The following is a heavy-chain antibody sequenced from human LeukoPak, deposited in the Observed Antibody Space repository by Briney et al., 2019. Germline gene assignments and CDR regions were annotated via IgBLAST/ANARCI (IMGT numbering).Heavy chain of an antibody. J-gene: IGHJ4*02. D-gene: IGHD2-21*02. Sequence: SVKVSCKASGYTFTSYDINWVRQATGQGLEWMGWMNPNSGNTGYAQKFQGRVTMTRNTSISTAYMELSSLRSEDTAVYYRARPLAYCGGDCYSDYWGQGTLVTVSS. V-gene: IGHV1-8*01. CDR3: ARPLAYCGGDCYSDY. CDR1: GYTFTSYD. CDR2: MNPNSGNT.